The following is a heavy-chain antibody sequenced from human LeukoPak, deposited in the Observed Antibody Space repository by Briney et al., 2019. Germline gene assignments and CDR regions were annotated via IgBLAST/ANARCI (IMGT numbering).Heavy chain of an antibody. Sequence: GGSLRLSCAASGFTLRSYAMSWVRQAPGKGLEWVSGISGSGDSTYYADSVKGRFTISRDNAKNTLYLQMNSLRAEDTAVYYCARDQWDIVVVPAAIPDYWGQGTLVTVSS. D-gene: IGHD2-2*01. CDR1: GFTLRSYA. J-gene: IGHJ4*02. V-gene: IGHV3-23*01. CDR2: ISGSGDST. CDR3: ARDQWDIVVVPAAIPDY.